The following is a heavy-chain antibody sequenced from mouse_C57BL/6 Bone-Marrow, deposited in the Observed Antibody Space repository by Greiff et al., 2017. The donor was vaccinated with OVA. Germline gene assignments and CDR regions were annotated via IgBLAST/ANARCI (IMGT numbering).Heavy chain of an antibody. D-gene: IGHD2-4*01. Sequence: VQLQQSGAELARPGASVKLSCKASGYTFTSYGISWVKQRTGQGLEWIGEIYPRSGNTYYNEKFKGKATLTADKSSSTAYMELRSLTSEDSAVYFVARPLGYDYGSWFAYWGQGTLVTVSA. CDR3: ARPLGYDYGSWFAY. J-gene: IGHJ3*01. V-gene: IGHV1-81*01. CDR2: IYPRSGNT. CDR1: GYTFTSYG.